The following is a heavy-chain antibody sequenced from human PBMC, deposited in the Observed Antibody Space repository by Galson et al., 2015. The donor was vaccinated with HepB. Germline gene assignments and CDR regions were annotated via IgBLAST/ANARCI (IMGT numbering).Heavy chain of an antibody. V-gene: IGHV3-23*01. D-gene: IGHD5-24*01. CDR3: ASPSRGDGYDY. CDR1: GFSFSTYA. J-gene: IGHJ4*02. CDR2: ISDSGSST. Sequence: SLRLSCAASGFSFSTYAMCWVRQAPGKGLEWVSAISDSGSSTYYADSVKGRFTISRDNSKSTVYLQMNSLRAEVTAVYYCASPSRGDGYDYWGQGTLVAVSS.